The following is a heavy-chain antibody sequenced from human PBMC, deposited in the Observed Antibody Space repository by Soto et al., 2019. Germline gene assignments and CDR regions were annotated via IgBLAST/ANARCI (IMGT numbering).Heavy chain of an antibody. CDR2: IYHSGST. Sequence: PSETLSLTCAVSGDSISSNNWWSWVRQPPGKGLEWIGEIYHSGSTNYNPSLKSRVTISVDKSKNQFSLKLSSVTAADTAVYYCARALQWLDEGGYFDYWGQGTLVT. J-gene: IGHJ4*02. CDR1: GDSISSNNW. CDR3: ARALQWLDEGGYFDY. D-gene: IGHD6-19*01. V-gene: IGHV4-4*02.